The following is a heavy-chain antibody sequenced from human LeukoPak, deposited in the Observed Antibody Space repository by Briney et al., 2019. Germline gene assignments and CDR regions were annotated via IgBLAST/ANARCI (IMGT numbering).Heavy chain of an antibody. CDR2: ISYDGSNK. J-gene: IGHJ4*02. CDR3: AKGYSGSYVDYCDC. V-gene: IGHV3-30-3*01. CDR1: GFTFSSYA. Sequence: GGSLRLSCAASGFTFSSYAMHWVRQAPGRGLEGVACISYDGSNKYYADSVKGRFTTSRDNSKNTLYLQMNSLRAEDTAVYYCAKGYSGSYVDYCDCWGQGTLVTVSS. D-gene: IGHD1-26*01.